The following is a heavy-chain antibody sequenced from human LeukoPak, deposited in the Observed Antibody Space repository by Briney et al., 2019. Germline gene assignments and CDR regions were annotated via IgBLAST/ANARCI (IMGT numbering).Heavy chain of an antibody. D-gene: IGHD6-13*01. V-gene: IGHV3-30*02. CDR1: GFTFSSYG. CDR3: AKGAGISYYYMDV. CDR2: IWYGGSNK. Sequence: GGSLRLSCAASGFTFSSYGMHWVRQAPGKGLEWVAVIWYGGSNKYYADSVKGRFTISRDNSKNTLYLQMNSLRAEDTAVYYCAKGAGISYYYMDVWGKGTTVTVSS. J-gene: IGHJ6*03.